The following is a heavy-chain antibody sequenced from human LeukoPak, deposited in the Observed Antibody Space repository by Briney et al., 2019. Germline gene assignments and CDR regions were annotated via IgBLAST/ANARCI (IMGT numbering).Heavy chain of an antibody. D-gene: IGHD3-10*01. CDR2: MYYSGGT. J-gene: IGHJ6*02. CDR1: GGSISSGGYY. Sequence: SETLSLTCTVSGGSISSGGYYWSWIRQHPGKGLEWIAYMYYSGGTYYNPSLKSRVTISVDTSKNQFSLKLTSVTAADTAVYYCARGFDYYGIDVWGQGTTVTVSS. CDR3: ARGFDYYGIDV. V-gene: IGHV4-31*03.